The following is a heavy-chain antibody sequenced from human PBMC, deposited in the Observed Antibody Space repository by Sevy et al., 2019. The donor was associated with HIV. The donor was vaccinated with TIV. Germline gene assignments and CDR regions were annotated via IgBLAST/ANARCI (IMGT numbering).Heavy chain of an antibody. CDR2: IWYDGSNK. Sequence: GESLKISCAASGFTFSSYGMHWVRQAPGKGLEWVAVIWYDGSNKYYADSVKGRFTISRDNSKNTLYLQMNSLRDEDTAVYYCARDGGGAGETGYYYYYYMDVWGKGTTVTVSS. J-gene: IGHJ6*03. D-gene: IGHD1-26*01. V-gene: IGHV3-33*01. CDR1: GFTFSSYG. CDR3: ARDGGGAGETGYYYYYYMDV.